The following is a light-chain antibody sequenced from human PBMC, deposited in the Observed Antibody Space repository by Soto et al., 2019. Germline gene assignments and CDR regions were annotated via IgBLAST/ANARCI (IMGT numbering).Light chain of an antibody. CDR3: CSHAGDNTYV. CDR2: EVT. J-gene: IGLJ1*01. CDR1: SSDVGGYSY. Sequence: LTQPPSASGSPVQSVTISCTVTSSDVGGYSYVSWYQQHPGKAPKLMIYEVTKRPSGVPDRFSGSKSGNTASLTVSGLQAEDEADYFCCSHAGDNTYVFGTGTKVTVL. V-gene: IGLV2-8*01.